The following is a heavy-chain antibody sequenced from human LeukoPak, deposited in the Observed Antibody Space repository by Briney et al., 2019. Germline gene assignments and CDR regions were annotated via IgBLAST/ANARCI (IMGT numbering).Heavy chain of an antibody. J-gene: IGHJ4*02. CDR3: ARRFSNSHFDY. V-gene: IGHV4-38-2*01. CDR2: IYHSGST. Sequence: PSETLSLTCAVSGYSISSGYYWGWIRQPPGKGLEWIGSIYHSGSTYYNPSLKSPVTISVDTSKNQFSLKLSSVTAADTAVYYCARRFSNSHFDYWGQGTLVTVSS. D-gene: IGHD6-6*01. CDR1: GYSISSGYY.